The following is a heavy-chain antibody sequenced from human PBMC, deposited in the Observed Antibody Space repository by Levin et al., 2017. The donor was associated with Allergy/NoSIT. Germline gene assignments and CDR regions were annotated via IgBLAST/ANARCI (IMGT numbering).Heavy chain of an antibody. J-gene: IGHJ6*03. Sequence: GESLKISCQGSGYSFTSYWIGWVCQMPGKGLEWMGIFYPGDSDTRYSPSFQGQVTISADKSISTAYLQWSSLKASDTAIYYCARRGTRDYYYYMDVWGKGTTVTVSS. CDR2: FYPGDSDT. V-gene: IGHV5-51*01. CDR1: GYSFTSYW. CDR3: ARRGTRDYYYYMDV. D-gene: IGHD1-1*01.